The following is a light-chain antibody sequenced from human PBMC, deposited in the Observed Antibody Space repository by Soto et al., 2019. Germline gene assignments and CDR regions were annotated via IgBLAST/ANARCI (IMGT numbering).Light chain of an antibody. CDR3: QQYGSSPPYT. J-gene: IGKJ2*01. CDR2: GAS. CDR1: QSVSSSY. V-gene: IGKV3-20*01. Sequence: EIVLTQSPGTRSLSPGERATLSSRVSQSVSSSYLAWYQQKPGQAPRLLIYGASSRATGIPDRFSGSGSGTDFTLTISRLEPEDFAVYYCQQYGSSPPYTFGQGTKLEIK.